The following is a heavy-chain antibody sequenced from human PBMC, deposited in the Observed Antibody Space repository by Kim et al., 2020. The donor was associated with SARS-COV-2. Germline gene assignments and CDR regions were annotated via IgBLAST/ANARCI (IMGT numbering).Heavy chain of an antibody. CDR2: ISYSGST. D-gene: IGHD1-1*01. CDR1: GGSISSNYYY. V-gene: IGHV4-39*07. Sequence: SETLSLTCTVSGGSISSNYYYWGWIRQPPGKGLEWVGSISYSGSTYYNPSLKSRVTISVHTSKNQFSLKLSSVTAADTAVFYCARDWERGGGFDYWGQGTLVTVSS. J-gene: IGHJ4*02. CDR3: ARDWERGGGFDY.